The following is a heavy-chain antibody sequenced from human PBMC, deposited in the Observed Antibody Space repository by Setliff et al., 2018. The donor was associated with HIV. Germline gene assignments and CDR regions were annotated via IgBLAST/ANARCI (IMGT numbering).Heavy chain of an antibody. J-gene: IGHJ4*02. D-gene: IGHD3-22*01. CDR2: ISANNGNT. Sequence: ASVKVSCKTSGYTFTKYGITWVRQAPGQGLEWMGWISANNGNTNCAQKFQGRVTMTTDTSTRTAYMELGNLRSDDTAVYYCARRGYSYDTSGYYYYFDYWGQGTLVTVSS. CDR3: ARRGYSYDTSGYYYYFDY. V-gene: IGHV1-18*01. CDR1: GYTFTKYG.